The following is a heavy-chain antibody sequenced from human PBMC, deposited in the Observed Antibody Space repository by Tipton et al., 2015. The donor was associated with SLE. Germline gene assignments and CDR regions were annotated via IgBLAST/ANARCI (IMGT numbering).Heavy chain of an antibody. V-gene: IGHV4-38-2*02. CDR2: IYHSGST. D-gene: IGHD3-3*01. CDR1: GYSISSGYY. CDR3: ARLVRFLGGRFFDY. Sequence: TLSLTCTVSGYSISSGYYWGWIRQPPGKGLEWIGSIYHSGSTYYNPSLKSRVTISVDTSKNQFSLKLSSVTAADTAVYYCARLVRFLGGRFFDYWGQGTLVTVSS. J-gene: IGHJ4*02.